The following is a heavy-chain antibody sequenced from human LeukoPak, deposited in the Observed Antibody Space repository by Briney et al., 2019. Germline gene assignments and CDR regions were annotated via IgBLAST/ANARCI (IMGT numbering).Heavy chain of an antibody. CDR1: GFTFSSYA. Sequence: PGGSLRLSCAASGFTFSSYAMHWVRQAPGKGLEWVAVISYDGSNKYYADSVKGRFTISRDNAKNSLYLHMDSLRAEDTAVYYCARGAYSSGWAYFDHWGQGTLVTVSS. V-gene: IGHV3-30-3*01. D-gene: IGHD6-19*01. CDR2: ISYDGSNK. J-gene: IGHJ4*02. CDR3: ARGAYSSGWAYFDH.